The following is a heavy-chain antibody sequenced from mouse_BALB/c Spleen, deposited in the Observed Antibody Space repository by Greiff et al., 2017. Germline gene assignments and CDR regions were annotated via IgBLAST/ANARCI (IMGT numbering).Heavy chain of an antibody. J-gene: IGHJ1*01. CDR3: ARTGTPYWYFDV. Sequence: EVQRVESGPSLVKPSQTLSLTCSVTGDSITSGYWNWIRKFPGNKLEYMGYISYSGSTYYNPSLKSRISITRDTSKNQYYLQLNSVTTEDTATYYCARTGTPYWYFDVWGAGTTVTVSS. V-gene: IGHV3-8*02. CDR1: GDSITSGY. CDR2: ISYSGST. D-gene: IGHD4-1*01.